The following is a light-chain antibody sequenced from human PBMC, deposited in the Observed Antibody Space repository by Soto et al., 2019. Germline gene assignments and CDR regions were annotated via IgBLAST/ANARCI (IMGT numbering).Light chain of an antibody. CDR2: DVT. CDR3: ASFPINSARV. J-gene: IGLJ3*02. Sequence: QSVLTQPASVSGSPGQSITISCTGTGRDIGNYNYVSWYQQCPDKAPKLIIYDVTVRPSGISERFSGSKSGNTASLTISGLQAEDEADYYCASFPINSARVFGGGTQLTVL. CDR1: GRDIGNYNY. V-gene: IGLV2-14*03.